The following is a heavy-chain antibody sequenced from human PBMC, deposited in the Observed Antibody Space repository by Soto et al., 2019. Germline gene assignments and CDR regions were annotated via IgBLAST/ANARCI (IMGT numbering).Heavy chain of an antibody. CDR3: AKVGYCSSTSCYRSYYYYYGMDV. V-gene: IGHV3-23*01. Sequence: PGGSLRLSCVASRFTFTSYAMSWVRQAPGKGLEWVAAISASGGATIHADSVKGRLTISRDNSKNTLYPQMNSLRAEDTAVYYCAKVGYCSSTSCYRSYYYYYGMDVWGQGTTVTVSS. CDR2: ISASGGAT. D-gene: IGHD2-2*01. J-gene: IGHJ6*02. CDR1: RFTFTSYA.